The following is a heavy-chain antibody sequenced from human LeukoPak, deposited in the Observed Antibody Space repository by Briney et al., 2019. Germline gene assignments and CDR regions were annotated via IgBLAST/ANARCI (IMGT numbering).Heavy chain of an antibody. V-gene: IGHV3-69-1*01. CDR1: EFTLSDYS. Sequence: GGSLRLSCVVSEFTLSDYSMNWVRQAPGKRLEWLSYISSSHTIYYADSVKGRFTISRDNAKNSLYLQMNSLRAEDTAVYYCARSTLSYDYWGQGTLVTVSS. J-gene: IGHJ4*02. CDR2: ISSSHTI. CDR3: ARSTLSYDY.